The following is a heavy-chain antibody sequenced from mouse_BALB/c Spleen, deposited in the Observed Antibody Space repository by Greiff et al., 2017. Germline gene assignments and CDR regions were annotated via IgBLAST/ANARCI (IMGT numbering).Heavy chain of an antibody. CDR3: TRLHGNYYYYAMDY. V-gene: IGHV1-5*01. J-gene: IGHJ4*01. D-gene: IGHD2-1*01. Sequence: EVQLQQSGTVLARPGASVKMSCKASGYTFTSYWMHWVKQRPGQGLEWIGAIYPGNSDTSYNQKFKGKAKLTAVTSTSTAYMELSSLTNEDSAVYYCTRLHGNYYYYAMDYWGQGTSVTVSS. CDR1: GYTFTSYW. CDR2: IYPGNSDT.